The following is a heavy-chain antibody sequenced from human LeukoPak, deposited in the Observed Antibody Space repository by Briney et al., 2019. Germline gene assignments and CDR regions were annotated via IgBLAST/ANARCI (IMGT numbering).Heavy chain of an antibody. CDR3: ARGPHGRIYDILTGFDY. J-gene: IGHJ4*02. Sequence: ASVKVSCKASGYTFTSYGISWVRQAPGQGLEWMGWIGAYNGNTNYAQKLLGRVTMTTDTSTSTAYMELSRLRSDDTAVYYCARGPHGRIYDILTGFDYWGQGTLVTVSS. CDR2: IGAYNGNT. CDR1: GYTFTSYG. V-gene: IGHV1-18*01. D-gene: IGHD3-9*01.